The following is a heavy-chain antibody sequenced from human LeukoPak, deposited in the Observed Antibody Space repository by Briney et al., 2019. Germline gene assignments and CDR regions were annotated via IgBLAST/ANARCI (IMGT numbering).Heavy chain of an antibody. Sequence: PGGSLRLSCAASGFTFSSYGMHWVRQAPGKGLEWVAFIRYDGSNKYYADSVKGRFTISRDNSKHTLYLQMNSLRAEDTAVYYCARIRRSNNWFDPWGQGTLVTVSS. CDR3: ARIRRSNNWFDP. J-gene: IGHJ5*02. CDR2: IRYDGSNK. V-gene: IGHV3-30*02. CDR1: GFTFSSYG.